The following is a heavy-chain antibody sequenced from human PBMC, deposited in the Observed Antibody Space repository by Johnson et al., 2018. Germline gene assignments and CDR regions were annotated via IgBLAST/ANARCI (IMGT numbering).Heavy chain of an antibody. D-gene: IGHD5-18*01. J-gene: IGHJ6*02. Sequence: VQLVQSGGGVVQPGRSLRLSCAASGFTFDDYAMHWVRQAPGKGLEWVSGISWTSGSIGYADSVKGRFTISRDNAKNTLYLQMNSLRAEDTAVYYCAKASSRIQLWLPSYYYGMDVWGQGTTVTVSS. CDR2: ISWTSGSI. CDR3: AKASSRIQLWLPSYYYGMDV. V-gene: IGHV3-9*01. CDR1: GFTFDDYA.